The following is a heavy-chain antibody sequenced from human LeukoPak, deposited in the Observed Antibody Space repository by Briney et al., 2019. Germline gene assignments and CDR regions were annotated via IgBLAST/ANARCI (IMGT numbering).Heavy chain of an antibody. CDR1: GVSISSSSYY. J-gene: IGHJ4*02. D-gene: IGHD6-13*01. V-gene: IGHV4-39*01. CDR3: ASRPIAAAGQYYFDY. Sequence: SEPLSLTCTVSGVSISSSSYYWGWIRPPPGKGLEWVGSIYYSGSTYYNPSLKSRVTISVDTSKNQFSLKLSSVTAADTAVYYCASRPIAAAGQYYFDYWGQGTLVTVSS. CDR2: IYYSGST.